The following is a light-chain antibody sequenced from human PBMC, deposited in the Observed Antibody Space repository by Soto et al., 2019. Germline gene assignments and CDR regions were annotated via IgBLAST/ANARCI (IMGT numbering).Light chain of an antibody. J-gene: IGKJ1*01. CDR1: PSVLSNGRDF. CDR2: WAS. Sequence: SCKSSPSVLSNGRDFLAWYQQRPGQPPQLLINWASTRASGVPDRYSGSGSGTDFTLTISSLQAEDVAVYYCQQYHSGPLTFGQGTKVEIK. CDR3: QQYHSGPLT. V-gene: IGKV4-1*01.